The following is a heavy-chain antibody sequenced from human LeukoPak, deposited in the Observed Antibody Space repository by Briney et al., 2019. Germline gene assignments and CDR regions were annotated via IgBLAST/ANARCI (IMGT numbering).Heavy chain of an antibody. Sequence: GSLRLSCAASGFTFSSYEMNWVRQAPGKGLEGVSYISSSGSTIYYPDSVKGRFTISRDNAKNSLYLQMNSLRAEDTAVYYCAELGITMIGGVWGKGTTVTISS. CDR1: GFTFSSYE. CDR2: ISSSGSTI. CDR3: AELGITMIGGV. J-gene: IGHJ6*04. D-gene: IGHD3-10*02. V-gene: IGHV3-48*03.